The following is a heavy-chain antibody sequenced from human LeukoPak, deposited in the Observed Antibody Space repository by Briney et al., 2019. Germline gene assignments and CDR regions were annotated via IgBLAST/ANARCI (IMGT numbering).Heavy chain of an antibody. Sequence: GGSLRLSCAASRFTFSSYAMSWVRQAPGKGLEWVSAISGSGGSTSYADSVKGRFTISRDNSKNTLYLQLNSLRAEDTAVYYCAKERVYSRAGARYYFDYWAQGPRVTFSS. V-gene: IGHV3-23*01. CDR3: AKERVYSRAGARYYFDY. CDR2: ISGSGGST. J-gene: IGHJ4*02. D-gene: IGHD6-13*01. CDR1: RFTFSSYA.